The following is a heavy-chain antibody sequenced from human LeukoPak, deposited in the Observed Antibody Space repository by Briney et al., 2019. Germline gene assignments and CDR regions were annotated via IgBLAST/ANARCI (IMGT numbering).Heavy chain of an antibody. CDR3: ARNGGYGKFDY. V-gene: IGHV4-38-2*01. CDR1: GYSISSIYY. J-gene: IGHJ4*02. CDR2: IDHTGTT. D-gene: IGHD1-26*01. Sequence: SETLSLTCAVSGYSISSIYYWGWIRRPPGKGLEWIGTIDHTGTTYYNPSLKSRVTLSVDTSKNQSSLTLNSVTAADTAFYYCARNGGYGKFDYWGQGTLVTVSS.